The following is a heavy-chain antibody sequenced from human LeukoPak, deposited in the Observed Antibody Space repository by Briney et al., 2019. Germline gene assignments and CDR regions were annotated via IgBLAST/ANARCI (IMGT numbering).Heavy chain of an antibody. Sequence: SETLSLTCTVSGGSISSSSYYWGWIRQPPGKGLEWIGSIYYSGSTYYNPSLKSRVTISVDTSKNQFSLKLSSVTAADTAVYYCAREKKNPYYDFWSGKGYYMDVWGKGTTVTVSS. CDR2: IYYSGST. J-gene: IGHJ6*03. CDR3: AREKKNPYYDFWSGKGYYMDV. D-gene: IGHD3-3*01. CDR1: GGSISSSSYY. V-gene: IGHV4-39*07.